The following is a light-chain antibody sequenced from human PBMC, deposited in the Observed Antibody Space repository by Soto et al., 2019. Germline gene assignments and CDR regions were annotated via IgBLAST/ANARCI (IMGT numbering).Light chain of an antibody. V-gene: IGLV3-1*01. CDR2: QDS. J-gene: IGLJ2*01. CDR3: KAWDSSTVV. CDR1: KLGDKY. Sequence: SYELPQPPSVSVSPGQTATIRCSGEKLGDKYACWYQQKPGQSPVLVIYQDSKRPSGIPERFSGSNSGNTATLTISGTQAMDEADYYGKAWDSSTVVFGGGTTLTVL.